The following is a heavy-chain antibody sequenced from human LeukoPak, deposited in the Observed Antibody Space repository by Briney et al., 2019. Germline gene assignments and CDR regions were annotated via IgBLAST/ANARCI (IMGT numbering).Heavy chain of an antibody. J-gene: IGHJ3*02. CDR2: IRYDGSNK. V-gene: IGHV3-30*02. CDR3: AKDRPTASIAAFHDAFDI. D-gene: IGHD6-6*01. Sequence: PGGSLRLSCAASGFTFSSYGMHWVRQAPGKGLEWVAFIRYDGSNKYYADSVKGRFTISRDNSKNTLYLQMNSLRAEDTAVYYCAKDRPTASIAAFHDAFDIWGQGTMVTVSS. CDR1: GFTFSSYG.